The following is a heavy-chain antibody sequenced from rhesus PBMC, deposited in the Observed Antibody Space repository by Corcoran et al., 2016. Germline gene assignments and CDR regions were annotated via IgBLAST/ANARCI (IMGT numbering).Heavy chain of an antibody. D-gene: IGHD6-25*01. CDR3: ARLRSGSSPDY. CDR2: ISGSSGST. J-gene: IGHJ4*01. CDR1: GYSISSGYY. Sequence: QVQLQESGPGLVKPSETLSLTCAVSGYSISSGYYWGWIRQPPGKGLEYIGYISGSSGSTYYNPPLKSRVTISKDTSKNQFSLKLSSVTAADTAVYYCARLRSGSSPDYWGQGVLVTVSS. V-gene: IGHV4-99*01.